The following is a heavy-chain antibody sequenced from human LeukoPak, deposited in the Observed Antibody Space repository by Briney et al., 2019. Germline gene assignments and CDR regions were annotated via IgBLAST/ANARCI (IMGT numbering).Heavy chain of an antibody. CDR1: GDSISSSYYS. Sequence: PSETLSLTCAVSGDSISSSYYSWSWIRQPPGKGLELIGYIFQSGSTFYNPSLKSRVTIPVDRSKNQFSLRLTSVTAADTAVYYCASGTTVTTLVYWGQGTLVTVSS. CDR2: IFQSGST. J-gene: IGHJ4*02. D-gene: IGHD4-11*01. V-gene: IGHV4-30-2*01. CDR3: ASGTTVTTLVY.